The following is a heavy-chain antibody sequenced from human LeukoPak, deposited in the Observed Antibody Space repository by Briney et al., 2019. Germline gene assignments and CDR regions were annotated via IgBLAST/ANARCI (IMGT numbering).Heavy chain of an antibody. V-gene: IGHV3-30*02. Sequence: GGSLRLSCAASGFTFSSYGMHWVRQAPGKGLEWVAFIRYDGSNKYYADSVKGRFTISRDNSKNTLYLQMSSLRAEDTAVYYCAKDKAYDSSGYYPSPLDYWGQGTLVTVSS. CDR2: IRYDGSNK. CDR1: GFTFSSYG. CDR3: AKDKAYDSSGYYPSPLDY. D-gene: IGHD3-22*01. J-gene: IGHJ4*02.